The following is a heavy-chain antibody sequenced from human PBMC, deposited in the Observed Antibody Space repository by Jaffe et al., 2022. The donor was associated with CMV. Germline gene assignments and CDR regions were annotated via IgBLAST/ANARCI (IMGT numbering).Heavy chain of an antibody. CDR2: ISYDGSEK. V-gene: IGHV3-30*18. J-gene: IGHJ6*02. CDR3: AKDLMVMTYMISPDGMDV. D-gene: IGHD2-21*02. CDR1: GFDFRNYG. Sequence: QVQLVESGGGVVQPGKSLRLSCAASGFDFRNYGMRWVRQAPGKGLEWLAVISYDGSEKHYADSVRGRFTISRDNSKNTVSLQMNNLRTEDTALYYCAKDLMVMTYMISPDGMDVWGQGTKVSVSS.